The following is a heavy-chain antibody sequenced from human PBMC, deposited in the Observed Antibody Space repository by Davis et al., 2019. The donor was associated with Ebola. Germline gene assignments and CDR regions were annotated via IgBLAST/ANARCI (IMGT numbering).Heavy chain of an antibody. Sequence: GGSLRLSCAASGFTFSSYAMHWVRQAPGKGLERVAVISYDGSNKYYADSVKGRFIISRDNSKHTLYLQMNRLRAEDTAVYYWARGHGQLWLRYFDYWGQGTLVTVSS. CDR3: ARGHGQLWLRYFDY. D-gene: IGHD5-18*01. CDR1: GFTFSSYA. J-gene: IGHJ4*02. CDR2: ISYDGSNK. V-gene: IGHV3-30-3*01.